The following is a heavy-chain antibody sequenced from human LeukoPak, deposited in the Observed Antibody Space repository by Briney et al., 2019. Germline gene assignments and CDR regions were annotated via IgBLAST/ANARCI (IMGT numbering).Heavy chain of an antibody. J-gene: IGHJ5*02. CDR3: AKAPDHRAPNGYFDP. CDR1: GLPFSSYA. Sequence: GGSLRLSCAVSGLPFSSYAMSWVRQAPGKGLEWVSGISGSGGSTVYAESVQGRFTISRDNSKNTLFLQMNGLRAEDTAVYYCAKAPDHRAPNGYFDPWGQGTLVTVSS. V-gene: IGHV3-23*01. D-gene: IGHD5-24*01. CDR2: ISGSGGST.